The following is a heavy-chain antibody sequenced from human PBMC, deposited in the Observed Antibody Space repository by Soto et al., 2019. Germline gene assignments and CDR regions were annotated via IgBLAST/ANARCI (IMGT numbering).Heavy chain of an antibody. CDR3: ARDWGRGPLDV. CDR1: GFTFSSYA. CDR2: ISFDGSKI. D-gene: IGHD7-27*01. Sequence: QVQLVESGGGVVQPGRSLRLSCAASGFTFSSYAMHWVRRPPGKGLEWVAFISFDGSKIYHADSVKGRFTISRDNSKNTLHLQTNSLRDEDTAVYYCARDWGRGPLDVWGQGTTVTVSS. J-gene: IGHJ6*02. V-gene: IGHV3-30*03.